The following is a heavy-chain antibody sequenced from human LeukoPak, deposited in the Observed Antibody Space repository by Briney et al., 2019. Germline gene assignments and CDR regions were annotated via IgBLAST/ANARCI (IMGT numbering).Heavy chain of an antibody. V-gene: IGHV4-39*01. CDR3: ARTPSGDYYTTFDY. J-gene: IGHJ4*02. CDR2: VYNSGST. D-gene: IGHD3-10*01. CDR1: GGSISSSSYY. Sequence: PSETLSLTCTVSGGSISSSSYYWGWIRRPPGKGLEWIGSVYNSGSTNYKPSLKSRVTISVDTSKKQFSLKLSSVTAADTAVYFCARTPSGDYYTTFDYWGQGTLVTVSS.